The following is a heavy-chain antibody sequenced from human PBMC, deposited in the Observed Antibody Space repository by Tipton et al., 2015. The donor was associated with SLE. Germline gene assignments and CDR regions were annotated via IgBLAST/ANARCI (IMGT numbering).Heavy chain of an antibody. V-gene: IGHV3-11*05. Sequence: SLRLSCAASGFTFSDYYMSWIRQAPGKGLEWVSYISSSSSYTNYADSVKGRFTISRDNAKNSLYLQMNSLRAEDTAVYYCARGGVDYGGAYFDYWGQGTLVTVSS. CDR3: ARGGVDYGGAYFDY. CDR2: ISSSSSYT. J-gene: IGHJ4*02. CDR1: GFTFSDYY. D-gene: IGHD4-23*01.